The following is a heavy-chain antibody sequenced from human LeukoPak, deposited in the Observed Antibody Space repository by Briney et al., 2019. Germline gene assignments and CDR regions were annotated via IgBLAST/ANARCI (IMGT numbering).Heavy chain of an antibody. D-gene: IGHD1-1*01. Sequence: GGSLRLSCAASGFTFSSYAMSWVRQAPGKGLEWVSSISGSDGSTYYSDSVKGRFTIPRDNSKNTLYLQMNSLRAEDTAVYYCAKDAGTGQDYFDNWGQGTLVTVSS. J-gene: IGHJ4*02. CDR1: GFTFSSYA. V-gene: IGHV3-23*01. CDR2: ISGSDGST. CDR3: AKDAGTGQDYFDN.